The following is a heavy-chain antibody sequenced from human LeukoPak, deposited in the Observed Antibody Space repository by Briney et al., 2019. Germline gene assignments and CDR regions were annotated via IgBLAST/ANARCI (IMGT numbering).Heavy chain of an antibody. D-gene: IGHD3-10*01. CDR1: GGSIGSSTYY. J-gene: IGHJ5*02. Sequence: SETLSLTCTVSGGSIGSSTYYWGWIRQPPGKGLEWIGTLYHGGSSDYNAPLKSRVTMSVDTSKKQFSLKLRSVAAADTAVYYCAREYYHGSGTYYTRWFDPWGRGTLVTVSS. CDR2: LYHGGSS. CDR3: AREYYHGSGTYYTRWFDP. V-gene: IGHV4-39*07.